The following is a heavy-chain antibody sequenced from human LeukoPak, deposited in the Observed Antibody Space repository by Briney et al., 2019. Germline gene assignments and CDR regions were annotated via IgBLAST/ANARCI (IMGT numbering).Heavy chain of an antibody. CDR1: GGTFSSYA. Sequence: SVKVSCKASGGTFSSYAIRWVRQAPGQGLEWMGRIIPILGIANYAQKFQGRVTITADKSTSTAYMELSSLRSEDTAVYYCARVRYYYDSSGYSVPYYFDYWGQGTLVTVSS. D-gene: IGHD3-22*01. J-gene: IGHJ4*02. V-gene: IGHV1-69*04. CDR2: IIPILGIA. CDR3: ARVRYYYDSSGYSVPYYFDY.